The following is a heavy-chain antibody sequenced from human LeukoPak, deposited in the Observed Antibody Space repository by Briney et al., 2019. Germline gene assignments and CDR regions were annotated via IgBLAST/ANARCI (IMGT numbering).Heavy chain of an antibody. Sequence: GGSLRLSCAASGFTFSSYSMNWVRQAPGKGLEWVSSISSSSSSYIYYADSVKGRFTISRDNAKNSLYLQMNSLRAEDTAVYYCARDSDYGDYAGAFDIWGQGAMVTVSS. CDR2: ISSSSSSYI. D-gene: IGHD4-17*01. CDR1: GFTFSSYS. CDR3: ARDSDYGDYAGAFDI. V-gene: IGHV3-21*01. J-gene: IGHJ3*02.